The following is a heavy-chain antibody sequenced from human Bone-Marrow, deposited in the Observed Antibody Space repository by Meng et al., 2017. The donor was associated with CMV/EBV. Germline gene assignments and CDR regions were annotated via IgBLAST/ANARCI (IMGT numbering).Heavy chain of an antibody. J-gene: IGHJ4*02. Sequence: GESLKISCAASGFTVSSNYMSWVRQAPGKGLEWVSVIYSGGSTYYADSVKGRFTISRDNSKNTLYLQMNSLRAEDTAVYYCATSTYYYDSSGYSYDYWGQGTLVTVSS. CDR1: GFTVSSNY. D-gene: IGHD3-22*01. CDR3: ATSTYYYDSSGYSYDY. V-gene: IGHV3-53*01. CDR2: IYSGGST.